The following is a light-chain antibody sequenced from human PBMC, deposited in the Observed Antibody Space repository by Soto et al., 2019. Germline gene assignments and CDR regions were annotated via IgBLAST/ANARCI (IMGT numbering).Light chain of an antibody. J-gene: IGKJ5*01. CDR2: GAS. Sequence: EIVLTQSPGTLSLSPGERATLSCRASQRVSSSYLAWYQQKPGQAPGLLIYGASSRATGIPDRFSGSGSGTDFTLTISRLEPEDLAVYYCQQYGSLPITFGQGTRLEIK. V-gene: IGKV3-20*01. CDR1: QRVSSSY. CDR3: QQYGSLPIT.